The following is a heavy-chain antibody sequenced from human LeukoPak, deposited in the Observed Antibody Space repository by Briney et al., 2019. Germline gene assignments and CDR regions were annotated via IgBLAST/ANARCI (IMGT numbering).Heavy chain of an antibody. CDR1: GVSIRSSSFY. V-gene: IGHV4-39*01. D-gene: IGHD1-26*01. CDR2: IYYSGST. J-gene: IGHJ4*02. Sequence: PSETLSLTCSVSGVSIRSSSFYWGWIRQPPGKGLEWIGSIYYSGSTYYRPSLKSRVTMSGDTSKNQFSLRLSSVTAADTAVYYCARGLRWDLTISGTSTFDYWGQGSLVTVSS. CDR3: ARGLRWDLTISGTSTFDY.